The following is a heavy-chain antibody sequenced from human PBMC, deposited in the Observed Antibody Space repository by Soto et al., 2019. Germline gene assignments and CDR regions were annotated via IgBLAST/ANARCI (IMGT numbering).Heavy chain of an antibody. CDR1: GFTFSSYA. CDR3: ARASPYSDYDIED. J-gene: IGHJ1*01. Sequence: GGSLRLSCAASGFTFSSYAMSWVRQAPGKGLEWVSGVSGTGGSAYYADSVKGRFTISRDKSTNTLYLHMNSLRAEDTAVYYCARASPYSDYDIEDWGQGTLVTVSS. V-gene: IGHV3-23*01. CDR2: VSGTGGSA. D-gene: IGHD4-17*01.